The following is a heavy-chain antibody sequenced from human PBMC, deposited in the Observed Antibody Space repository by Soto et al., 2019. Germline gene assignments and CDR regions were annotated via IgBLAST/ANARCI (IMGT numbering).Heavy chain of an antibody. D-gene: IGHD6-13*01. CDR3: ARSIAAAVDLDY. CDR1: GYTFSSYG. CDR2: ISAYNVNT. Sequence: QVQLVQSGAEVKKPGASVKVSCKASGYTFSSYGISWLRQAPGQGLEWMGWISAYNVNTNYAQKLQGRVTMTTDTSTSTAYMEVRSLSSDDTAVYYCARSIAAAVDLDYWGQGTLVTVSS. J-gene: IGHJ4*02. V-gene: IGHV1-18*01.